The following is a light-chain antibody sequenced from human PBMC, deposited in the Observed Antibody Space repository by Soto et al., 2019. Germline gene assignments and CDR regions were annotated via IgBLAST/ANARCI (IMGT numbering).Light chain of an antibody. CDR1: NTDVENYNF. CDR3: SSYTNINTRACV. CDR2: EDY. V-gene: IGLV2-14*02. J-gene: IGLJ1*01. Sequence: QSVLTQPTSVSGSPGQSITIACTGINTDVENYNFVSWYQQHPGKAPKLMIYEDYKRPSGVSKRFSGSKSGNTASLTISGLQTEDEAEYYCSSYTNINTRACVFGTGTKVTVL.